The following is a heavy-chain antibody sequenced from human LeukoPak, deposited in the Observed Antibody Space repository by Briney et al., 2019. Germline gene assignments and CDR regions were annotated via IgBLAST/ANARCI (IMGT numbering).Heavy chain of an antibody. CDR1: GYTFNKYG. CDR3: ARINGWLVSSGTVKYFDY. D-gene: IGHD6-19*01. V-gene: IGHV1-18*01. Sequence: GASVKVSCKASGYTFNKYGISWVRQAPGQGLEWMGWITTYNGNTNYAQKVQGRVTMTTDTSASTVYMELRSLRPDDTAVYYCARINGWLVSSGTVKYFDYWGQGTLVTVSS. CDR2: ITTYNGNT. J-gene: IGHJ4*02.